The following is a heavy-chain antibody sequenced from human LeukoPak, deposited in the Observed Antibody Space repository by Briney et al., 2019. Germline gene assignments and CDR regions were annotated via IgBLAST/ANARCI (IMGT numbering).Heavy chain of an antibody. CDR3: ARIVGYCSSTSCYESYFDY. CDR1: GFTFSDHY. D-gene: IGHD2-2*01. Sequence: GGSLRLSCAASGFTFSDHYMSWIRQAPGKGLEWVSYISSSGSTIYYADSVKGRFTISRDNAKNSLYLQMNSLRAEDTAVYYCARIVGYCSSTSCYESYFDYWGQGTLVTVSS. V-gene: IGHV3-11*04. CDR2: ISSSGSTI. J-gene: IGHJ4*02.